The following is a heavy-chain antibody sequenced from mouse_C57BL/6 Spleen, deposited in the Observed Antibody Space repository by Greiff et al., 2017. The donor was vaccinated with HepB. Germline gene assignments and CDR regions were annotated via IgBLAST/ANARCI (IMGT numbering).Heavy chain of an antibody. CDR3: ARSYDYGPSWFAY. CDR2: INPNNGGT. D-gene: IGHD2-4*01. Sequence: EVQLQQSGPELVKPGASVKISCKASGYTFNDYYMNWVKQSHGKSLEWIGDINPNNGGTSYNQKFKGKATLTVDKSSSTAYMELRSLTSEVSAVYYCARSYDYGPSWFAYWGQGTLFTVSA. J-gene: IGHJ3*01. CDR1: GYTFNDYY. V-gene: IGHV1-26*01.